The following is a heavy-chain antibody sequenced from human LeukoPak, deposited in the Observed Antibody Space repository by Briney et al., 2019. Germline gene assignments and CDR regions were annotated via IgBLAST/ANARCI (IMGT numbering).Heavy chain of an antibody. Sequence: GGSLRLSGAASGFTFTSYSSTWVRQAPGKGLKWSSGISGSGGSTYYADSVKGRFTISRDNSKNTLYLQMNSLRAEDTAVYYCAKDRISTVTTLTLSYNWFDPWGQGTLVTVSS. CDR2: ISGSGGST. CDR1: GFTFTSYS. V-gene: IGHV3-23*01. D-gene: IGHD4-17*01. CDR3: AKDRISTVTTLTLSYNWFDP. J-gene: IGHJ5*02.